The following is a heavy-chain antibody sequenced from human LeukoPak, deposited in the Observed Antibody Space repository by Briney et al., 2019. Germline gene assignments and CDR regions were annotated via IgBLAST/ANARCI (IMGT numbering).Heavy chain of an antibody. J-gene: IGHJ4*02. CDR2: IIPILGIA. CDR3: ARDQRQSV. V-gene: IGHV1-69*04. CDR1: AGTFTRYA. Sequence: SVKPSCKPSAGTFTRYAISWVGQAPGHGLEWMGRIIPILGIANYAQKFQGRVTITADKSTSTDYMERSSLRSEDTAVYYCARDQRQSVWGQGTLVTVSS. D-gene: IGHD1-1*01.